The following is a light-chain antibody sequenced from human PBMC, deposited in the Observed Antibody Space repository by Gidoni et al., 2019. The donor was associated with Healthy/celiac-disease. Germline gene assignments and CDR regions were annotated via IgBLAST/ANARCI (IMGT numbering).Light chain of an antibody. CDR1: QGVSSY. J-gene: IGKJ2*01. CDR2: DAS. CDR3: QQRSNCL. Sequence: EIVLTQSPATLSLYPGERATLSCRASQGVSSYLAWYQQKPGQAPRLLIYDASNRATGIPARFSGSGSGTDFPLTISSLEPEDFAVYYCQQRSNCLFGQGTKLEIK. V-gene: IGKV3-11*01.